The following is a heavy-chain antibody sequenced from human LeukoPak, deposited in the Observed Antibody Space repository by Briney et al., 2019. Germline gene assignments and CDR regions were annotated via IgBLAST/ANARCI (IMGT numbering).Heavy chain of an antibody. CDR3: ARDRGYNQGGYYYGMDV. CDR1: GGSISSGGHY. J-gene: IGHJ6*02. D-gene: IGHD5-24*01. V-gene: IGHV4-31*03. Sequence: SETLSLTCTVSGGSISSGGHYWSWIRQHPGKGLEWIGYIYYSGRIDYNPSLKSRVTMSVDTSKNQFSLKLSSVTAADTAVYYCARDRGYNQGGYYYGMDVWGQGTTVTVSS. CDR2: IYYSGRI.